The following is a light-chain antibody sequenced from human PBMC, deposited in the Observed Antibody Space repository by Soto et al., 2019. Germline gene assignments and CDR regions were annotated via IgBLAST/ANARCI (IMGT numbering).Light chain of an antibody. J-gene: IGKJ4*01. CDR3: QQYNNWPPLT. Sequence: EIVMTQSPVTLSVSPGGGATLSCRASQSAGTNLAWYQQQPGQPPRLLIYGASTRATGVPARFSGSGSGTEFTLTISSLQSEDFAVYYCQQYNNWPPLTFGGGTKVEIE. CDR1: QSAGTN. CDR2: GAS. V-gene: IGKV3-15*01.